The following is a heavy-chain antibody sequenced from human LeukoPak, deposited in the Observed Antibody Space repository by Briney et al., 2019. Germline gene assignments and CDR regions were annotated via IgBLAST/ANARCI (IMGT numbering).Heavy chain of an antibody. V-gene: IGHV3-7*01. Sequence: GGSLRLSCAASGVTFSSLCMTWVRQAPGKGLEWVANINPDGSVKNYVDSMRGRFTISRDNAKNSLYLQMNSLRAEDTAVYYCARDRGYNSFDYWGQGALVTVSS. CDR2: INPDGSVK. CDR1: GVTFSSLC. J-gene: IGHJ4*02. D-gene: IGHD3-10*01. CDR3: ARDRGYNSFDY.